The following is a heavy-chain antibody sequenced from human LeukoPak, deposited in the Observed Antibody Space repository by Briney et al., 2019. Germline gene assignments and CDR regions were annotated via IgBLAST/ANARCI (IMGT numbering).Heavy chain of an antibody. V-gene: IGHV4-39*07. Sequence: KASETLSLTCTVSGGSISSSSYYWGWIRQPPGKGLEWIGEINHSGSTNYNPSLKSRVTISVDTSKNQFSLKLSSVTAADTAVYYCARRPNQYYDFWSGYYAIFDYWGQGTLVTVSS. J-gene: IGHJ4*02. CDR2: INHSGST. CDR1: GGSISSSSYY. CDR3: ARRPNQYYDFWSGYYAIFDY. D-gene: IGHD3-3*01.